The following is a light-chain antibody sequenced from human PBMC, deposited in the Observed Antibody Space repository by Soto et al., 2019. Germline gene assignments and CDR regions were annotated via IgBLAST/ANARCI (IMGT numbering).Light chain of an antibody. CDR2: EVS. J-gene: IGLJ2*01. CDR1: RSDVGGYNY. V-gene: IGLV2-8*01. CDR3: SSYAGSNNWL. Sequence: QSVLTQPPSASGSPGQSVTISCTGTRSDVGGYNYVSWYQQHPGKAPKVMIYEVSKRPSGVPDRFSGFKSGNTASLTVSGLRAEDEADYYCSSYAGSNNWLFGGGTKLTVL.